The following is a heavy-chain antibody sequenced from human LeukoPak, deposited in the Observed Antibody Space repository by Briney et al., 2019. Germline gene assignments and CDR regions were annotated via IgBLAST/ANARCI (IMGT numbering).Heavy chain of an antibody. J-gene: IGHJ6*02. V-gene: IGHV1-69*13. D-gene: IGHD2-2*01. CDR2: IIPIFGTA. CDR1: GGTFSSYA. CDR3: ARGYCSSTSCYYYYYGMDV. Sequence: SVTVSCTASGGTFSSYATSWVRQAPGQGLEWMGGIIPIFGTANYAQKFQGRVTITADESTSTAYMELSSLRSEDTAVYYCARGYCSSTSCYYYYYGMDVWGQGTTVTVSS.